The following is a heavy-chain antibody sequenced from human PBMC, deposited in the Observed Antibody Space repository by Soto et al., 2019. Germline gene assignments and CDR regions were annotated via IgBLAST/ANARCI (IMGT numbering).Heavy chain of an antibody. J-gene: IGHJ3*02. CDR1: GYTFTSYD. V-gene: IGHV1-8*01. Sequence: GASVKVSCKASGYTFTSYDINWVRQATGQGLEWMGWMNPNSGNTGYAQKFQGRVTMTRNTSISTAYMELSSLRSEDTAVYYCARGQDIVVVVDYFDIWGQGTMITVSS. D-gene: IGHD2-15*01. CDR2: MNPNSGNT. CDR3: ARGQDIVVVVDYFDI.